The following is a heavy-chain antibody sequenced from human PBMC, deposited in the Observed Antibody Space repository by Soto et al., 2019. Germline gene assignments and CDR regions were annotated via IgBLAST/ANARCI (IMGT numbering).Heavy chain of an antibody. CDR1: GYTFTSYG. CDR2: ISAYNGNT. V-gene: IGHV1-18*01. Sequence: VASVKVSCKASGYTFTSYGISWVRQAPGQGLEWMGWISAYNGNTNYAQKLQGRVTMTTDTSTSTAYMELRSLRSDDTAVYYCATHLPYCTNGVCQFDYWGQGTLVTVSS. J-gene: IGHJ4*02. D-gene: IGHD2-8*01. CDR3: ATHLPYCTNGVCQFDY.